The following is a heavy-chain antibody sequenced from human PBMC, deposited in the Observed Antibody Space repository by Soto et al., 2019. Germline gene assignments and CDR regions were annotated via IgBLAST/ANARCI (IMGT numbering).Heavy chain of an antibody. CDR3: ARHDGFSSGWIFDY. CDR1: GGSFSGYY. CDR2: INHSGST. V-gene: IGHV4-34*01. Sequence: LPETLSLTCAVYGGSFSGYYWSWIRQPPGKGLEWIGEINHSGSTNYNPSLKSRVTISVDTSKNQFSLKLSSVTAADTAAYYCARHDGFSSGWIFDYWGHGTLVTVSS. D-gene: IGHD6-19*01. J-gene: IGHJ4*01.